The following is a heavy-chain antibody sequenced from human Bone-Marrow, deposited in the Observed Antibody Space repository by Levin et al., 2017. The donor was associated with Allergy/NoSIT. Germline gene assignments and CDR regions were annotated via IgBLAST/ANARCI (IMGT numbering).Heavy chain of an antibody. CDR1: GSSFTKYW. Sequence: PGGSLRLSCQGSGSSFTKYWIGWVRQMPGKGLEWMGIIYPDDPDTRYSPSFQGQVTISADNSISTSYLQWSSLKASDTAIYYCVRHGLSGCGSGRCYTSYYYYGMDVWGHGTTVTVSS. D-gene: IGHD2-2*02. V-gene: IGHV5-51*01. CDR2: IYPDDPDT. J-gene: IGHJ6*02. CDR3: VRHGLSGCGSGRCYTSYYYYGMDV.